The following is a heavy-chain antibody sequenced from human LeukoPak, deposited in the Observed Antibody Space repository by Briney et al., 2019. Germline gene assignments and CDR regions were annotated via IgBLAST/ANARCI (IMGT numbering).Heavy chain of an antibody. CDR2: IYPGDSDT. Sequence: GESLKISCEGSGYSFTTFWVGWVRQMPGKGLEWMGIIYPGDSDTRYSPSFQGQVTISADKSISTAYLQWSSLKASDTAMYYCARQTYCGGACTDTFHIWGQGTMVTVSS. CDR3: ARQTYCGGACTDTFHI. J-gene: IGHJ3*02. V-gene: IGHV5-51*01. CDR1: GYSFTTFW. D-gene: IGHD2-21*01.